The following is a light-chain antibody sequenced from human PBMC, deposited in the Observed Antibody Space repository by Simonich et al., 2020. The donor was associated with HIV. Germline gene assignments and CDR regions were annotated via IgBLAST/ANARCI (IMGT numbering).Light chain of an antibody. CDR3: HQYNKWPPGFT. Sequence: EIVMTQSPATLSVSPGESATPSCRACQSVSSHLAWYQNKPCQSPRRLSYDLSNRAADIPARFSGSGSGTEFTLTISSMQSEDLAVYYCHQYNKWPPGFTFGQGTRLEIK. CDR2: DLS. CDR1: QSVSSH. V-gene: IGKV3-15*01. J-gene: IGKJ5*01.